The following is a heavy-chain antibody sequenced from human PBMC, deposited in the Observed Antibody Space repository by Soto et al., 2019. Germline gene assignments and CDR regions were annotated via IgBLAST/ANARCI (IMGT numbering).Heavy chain of an antibody. CDR3: ARGPYCISTSCYDWFDP. CDR2: ISSDGSST. CDR1: GFPFSSYL. Sequence: GGSLSLSCAASGFPFSSYLMHWVRQAPGKGLVWVSRISSDGSSTTYADSVKGRFAISRDNAKNTLYMKMDSLRAEDTGVYYCARGPYCISTSCYDWFDPWGQGTLVTVSS. V-gene: IGHV3-74*01. J-gene: IGHJ5*02. D-gene: IGHD2-2*01.